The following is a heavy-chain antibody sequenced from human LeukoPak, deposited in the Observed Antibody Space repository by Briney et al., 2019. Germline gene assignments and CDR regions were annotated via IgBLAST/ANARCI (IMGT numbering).Heavy chain of an antibody. Sequence: GGSLRLSCAASGFTFSGYAMHWVRQAPGKGLEWVAVISYDGSNKYYADSVKGRFTISRDNSKNTLYLQMNSLRAEDTAVYYCAKEPQKNDYYYGMDVWGQGTTVTVSS. J-gene: IGHJ6*02. V-gene: IGHV3-30*04. CDR2: ISYDGSNK. CDR1: GFTFSGYA. D-gene: IGHD1-1*01. CDR3: AKEPQKNDYYYGMDV.